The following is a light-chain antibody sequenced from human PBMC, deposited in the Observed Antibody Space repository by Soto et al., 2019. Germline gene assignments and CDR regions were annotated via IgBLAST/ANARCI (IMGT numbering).Light chain of an antibody. CDR3: QQYNNWPHT. V-gene: IGKV3-15*01. J-gene: IGKJ2*01. Sequence: EIVMTQSPATLSVSPGERATLSCRASQSVSSNLAWYQQKPGQAPRLLISGASTRATGIPARFSGGGSGTEVTLTISSLQSEDFAVYYCQQYNNWPHTFGQGTKLEIK. CDR2: GAS. CDR1: QSVSSN.